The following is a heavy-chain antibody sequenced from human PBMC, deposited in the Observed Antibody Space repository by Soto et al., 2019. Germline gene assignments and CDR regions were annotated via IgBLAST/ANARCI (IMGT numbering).Heavy chain of an antibody. D-gene: IGHD3-10*01. CDR2: IIPIFGTA. CDR3: AREYYYGSGSYYNYYYYYGMDV. J-gene: IGHJ6*02. Sequence: SVKVSCKASGGTFSSYAISWVRQAPGQGLEWMGGIIPIFGTANYAQKFQGRVTITADESTSTAYMELSSLRSEDTAVYYCAREYYYGSGSYYNYYYYYGMDVWGQGTTVTVSS. V-gene: IGHV1-69*13. CDR1: GGTFSSYA.